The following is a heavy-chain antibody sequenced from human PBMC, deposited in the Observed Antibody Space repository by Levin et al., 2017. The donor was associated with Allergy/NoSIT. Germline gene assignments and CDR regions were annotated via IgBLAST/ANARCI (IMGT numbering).Heavy chain of an antibody. Sequence: GESLKISCKASGYTFTGYYMHWVRQAPGQGLEWMGWINPNSGGTNYAQKFQGRVTMTRDTSISTAYMELSRLRSDDTAVYYCARGSGWYEGWFDYWGQGTLVTVSS. D-gene: IGHD6-19*01. CDR2: INPNSGGT. J-gene: IGHJ4*02. CDR3: ARGSGWYEGWFDY. V-gene: IGHV1-2*02. CDR1: GYTFTGYY.